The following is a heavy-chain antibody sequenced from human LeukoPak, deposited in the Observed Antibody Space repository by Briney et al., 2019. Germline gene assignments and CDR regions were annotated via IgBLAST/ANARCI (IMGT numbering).Heavy chain of an antibody. J-gene: IGHJ6*02. CDR2: ISSSSSYI. V-gene: IGHV3-21*04. Sequence: SGGSLRLSCAASGFTFSSYSMNWVRQAPGKGLEWVSSISSSSSYIYYADSVKGRFTISRDNAKNSLYLQMNSLTAADTAVYYCASGHTGTTKDYYYGMDVWGQGTTVTVSS. CDR1: GFTFSSYS. CDR3: ASGHTGTTKDYYYGMDV. D-gene: IGHD1-1*01.